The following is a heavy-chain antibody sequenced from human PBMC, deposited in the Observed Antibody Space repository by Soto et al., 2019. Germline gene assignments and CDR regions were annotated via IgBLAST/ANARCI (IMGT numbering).Heavy chain of an antibody. CDR2: IVVGSGNT. D-gene: IGHD6-13*01. CDR3: AADRYSSSWY. CDR1: VFTFTSSA. Sequence: SVKVSCKASVFTFTSSAMQWVRQARGQRLEWIGWIVVGSGNTNYAQKFQERVTITRDMSTSTAYMELSSLRSEDTAVYYCAADRYSSSWYWGQGTLVTVSS. V-gene: IGHV1-58*02. J-gene: IGHJ4*02.